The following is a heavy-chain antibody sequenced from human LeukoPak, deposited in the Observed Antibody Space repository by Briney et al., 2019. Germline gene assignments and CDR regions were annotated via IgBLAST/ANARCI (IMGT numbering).Heavy chain of an antibody. V-gene: IGHV3-21*01. D-gene: IGHD6-13*01. CDR1: GFTFSGYA. J-gene: IGHJ4*02. CDR3: ASLGEQQLVRNRDY. CDR2: ISSSSSYI. Sequence: GGSLRLSCAASGFTFSGYAMSWGRHAPGKGLEWVSSISSSSSYIYYADSVKGRFTISRDNAKDSLYLQMNSLRAEDTAVYYCASLGEQQLVRNRDYWGQGTLVTVSS.